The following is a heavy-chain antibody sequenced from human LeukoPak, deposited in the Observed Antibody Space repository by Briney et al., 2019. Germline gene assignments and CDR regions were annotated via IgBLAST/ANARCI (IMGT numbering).Heavy chain of an antibody. CDR2: IYYSGRT. CDR1: GGSISSYY. J-gene: IGHJ4*02. Sequence: PSETLSLTCTVSGGSISSYYWSWIRQPPGKGLEWIGYIYYSGRTNYNPSLKSRVTISVDTPKNQLSLKLSSVTAADTAVYYCARGGRDGYTLYPFDYWGQGTLVTVSS. D-gene: IGHD5-24*01. V-gene: IGHV4-59*08. CDR3: ARGGRDGYTLYPFDY.